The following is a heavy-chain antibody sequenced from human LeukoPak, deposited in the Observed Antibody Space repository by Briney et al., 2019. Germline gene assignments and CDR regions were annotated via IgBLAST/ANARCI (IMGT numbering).Heavy chain of an antibody. V-gene: IGHV3-30*02. Sequence: PGGSLRLSCAASGFTFSSYGMHWVRQAPGKGLEWVAFIRYDGSKKYYADSVKGRFTISRDNSKNTLYLQMTSLRAEDTAVYYCANYGPDYGDSQYLDYWGQGTLVTVSS. CDR1: GFTFSSYG. J-gene: IGHJ4*02. CDR3: ANYGPDYGDSQYLDY. D-gene: IGHD4-17*01. CDR2: IRYDGSKK.